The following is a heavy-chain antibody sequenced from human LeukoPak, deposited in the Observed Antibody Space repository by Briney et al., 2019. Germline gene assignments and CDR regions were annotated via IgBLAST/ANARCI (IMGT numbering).Heavy chain of an antibody. Sequence: PGGSLRLSCAASGFTFSSYEMNWVRQAPGKGLEWVSYISSSGSRIYFADSVKGRFTISRDNAKNSLYLQMNSLRAEDTAVYYCARDSNVDGAFDIWGQGTMVTVS. V-gene: IGHV3-48*03. D-gene: IGHD5-24*01. CDR2: ISSSGSRI. CDR1: GFTFSSYE. J-gene: IGHJ3*02. CDR3: ARDSNVDGAFDI.